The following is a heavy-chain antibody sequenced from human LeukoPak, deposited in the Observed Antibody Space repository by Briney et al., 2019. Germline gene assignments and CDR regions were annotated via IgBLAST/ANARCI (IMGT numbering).Heavy chain of an antibody. Sequence: DSVTVSCKTSGYTFTDHEIYWVRQAPGQGLEWMGWIHPNSGGTNYAQKFQGRVTMTRDTSISTAYMELSRMISDDTAIYYCARNALGLSYWGQGTLVTVSS. J-gene: IGHJ4*02. CDR2: IHPNSGGT. CDR1: GYTFTDHE. D-gene: IGHD2-8*01. CDR3: ARNALGLSY. V-gene: IGHV1-2*02.